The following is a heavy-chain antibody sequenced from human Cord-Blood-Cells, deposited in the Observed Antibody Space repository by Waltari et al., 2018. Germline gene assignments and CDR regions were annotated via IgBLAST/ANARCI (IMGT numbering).Heavy chain of an antibody. CDR3: ARVWGWPIDAFNI. CDR2: INHSGST. CDR1: GVSFSGYH. D-gene: IGHD7-27*01. J-gene: IGHJ3*02. Sequence: QVQLQQWGAGLLTPSEPVSLTGALYGVSFSGYHSSWIRQPPGKGLVRIGEINHSGSTNYNPSLKCRVTISVDTSKNQFSLKLSSVTAADTAVYYCARVWGWPIDAFNIWGQGTMVTVSS. V-gene: IGHV4-34*01.